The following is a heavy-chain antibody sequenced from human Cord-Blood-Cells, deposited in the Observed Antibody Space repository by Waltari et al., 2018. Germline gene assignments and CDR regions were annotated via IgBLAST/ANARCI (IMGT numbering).Heavy chain of an antibody. V-gene: IGHV2-5*02. CDR3: AHVPYYYDSSGFDY. J-gene: IGHJ4*02. Sequence: QITLKESGPTLVKPTQTLTLTCTFSGFSLSTSGVGVGWIRQPPGKALEWLALISLDDDKRDNPSLKSRLTITKDTSKNQVVLTMTNMDPVDTATYYCAHVPYYYDSSGFDYWGQGTLVTVSS. CDR1: GFSLSTSGVG. D-gene: IGHD3-22*01. CDR2: ISLDDDK.